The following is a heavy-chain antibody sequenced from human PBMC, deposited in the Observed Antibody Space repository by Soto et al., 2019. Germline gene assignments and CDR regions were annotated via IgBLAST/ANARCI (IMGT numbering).Heavy chain of an antibody. CDR1: GFTFSTTW. V-gene: IGHV3-15*07. D-gene: IGHD4-4*01. Sequence: EVQLVESGGGLVKPGGSLRLSCVASGFTFSTTWMNWVRQAPGKGLEWVGRIGSNTEGGTTNYAAPVKGRFTISRDDSKNTLYLQMDSLNTEDPAVYYCTTVSYSNSDSWCQGILVPGSA. CDR3: TTVSYSNSDS. J-gene: IGHJ4*02. CDR2: IGSNTEGGTT.